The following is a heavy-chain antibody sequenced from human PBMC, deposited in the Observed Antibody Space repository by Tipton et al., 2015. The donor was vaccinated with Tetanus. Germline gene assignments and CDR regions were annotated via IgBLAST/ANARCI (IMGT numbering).Heavy chain of an antibody. CDR1: GDYLSDYY. D-gene: IGHD2-21*02. J-gene: IGHJ3*02. CDR3: AKPFDFGEDLSGWANCGAHCPGVFDI. Sequence: SLRLSCGVFGDYLSDYYWTWVRQPPGKGLEWVSAISSSGGTTYDADSVKGRFTISRDNSKNTLYLQMNSLGAEDTAVYYCAKPFDFGEDLSGWANCGAHCPGVFDIWGQGTMVSVSS. V-gene: IGHV3-23*01. CDR2: ISSSGGTT.